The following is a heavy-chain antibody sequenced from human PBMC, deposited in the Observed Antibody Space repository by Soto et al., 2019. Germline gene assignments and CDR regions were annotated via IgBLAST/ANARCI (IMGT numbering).Heavy chain of an antibody. CDR3: ARRGEVTAYWYFDL. CDR1: GGTFSSYA. D-gene: IGHD3-16*01. CDR2: IIPIFGTA. J-gene: IGHJ2*01. V-gene: IGHV1-69*13. Sequence: GASVKVSCKASGGTFSSYAISWVRQAPGQGLEWMGGIIPIFGTANYAQKFQGRVTITADESTSTAYMELSSLRSEDTAVYYCARRGEVTAYWYFDLWGRGTLVTGSS.